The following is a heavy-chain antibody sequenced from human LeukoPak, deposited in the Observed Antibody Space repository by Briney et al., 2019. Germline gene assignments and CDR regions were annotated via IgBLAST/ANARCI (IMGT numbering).Heavy chain of an antibody. CDR2: INSDGSTT. CDR3: QGGIATAGTIDY. CDR1: GFTFSSYW. V-gene: IGHV3-74*01. Sequence: GGSLRLSSVASGFTFSSYWMNWVRQAPGKGLVWVSRINSDGSTTNYADSVKGRFTVSRDNAKNTLYLQMNSLRAEDTAVYYCQGGIATAGTIDYWGQGTLVTVSS. D-gene: IGHD6-13*01. J-gene: IGHJ4*02.